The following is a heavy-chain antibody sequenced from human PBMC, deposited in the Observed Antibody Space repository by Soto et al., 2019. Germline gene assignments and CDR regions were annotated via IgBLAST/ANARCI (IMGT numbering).Heavy chain of an antibody. CDR1: GYTFTGYY. CDR2: INPNSGGT. D-gene: IGHD1-7*01. CDR3: ARGTGTTAVDYYYYYMDV. Sequence: ASVKVSCKASGYTFTGYYMHWVRQAPGQGLEWMGWINPNSGGTNYAQKFQGWVTMTRDTSISTAYMELSRLRSDDTAVYYCARGTGTTAVDYYYYYMDVWGKGTTVTVSS. J-gene: IGHJ6*03. V-gene: IGHV1-2*04.